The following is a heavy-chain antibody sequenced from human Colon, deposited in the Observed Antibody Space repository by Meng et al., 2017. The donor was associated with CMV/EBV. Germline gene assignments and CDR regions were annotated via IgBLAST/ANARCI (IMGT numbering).Heavy chain of an antibody. V-gene: IGHV3-53*01. CDR1: GFTFSSLW. CDR2: IYHDGVT. Sequence: GESLKISCTASGFTFSSLWMTWVRQAPGKGLEWVSTIYHDGVTAYADSVKGRFTVSRDTSKNTVYLQMNSLRAEDTAVYYCYGAGGYSYWGQGTVVTVSS. CDR3: YGAGGYSY. D-gene: IGHD4/OR15-4a*01. J-gene: IGHJ4*02.